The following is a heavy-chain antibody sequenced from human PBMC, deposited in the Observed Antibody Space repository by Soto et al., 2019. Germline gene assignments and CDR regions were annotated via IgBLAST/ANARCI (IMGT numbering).Heavy chain of an antibody. Sequence: GGSLRLSCAASGFTFSNAWMIWVRQAPGKGLEWVGRIKSKTDGGTTDYAAPVKGRFTISRDDSKNTLYLQMNSLKTEDTAVYYCTTDRIVYDSSGYYYGRYAFDIWGQGTMVTVSS. V-gene: IGHV3-15*07. D-gene: IGHD3-22*01. J-gene: IGHJ3*02. CDR1: GFTFSNAW. CDR2: IKSKTDGGTT. CDR3: TTDRIVYDSSGYYYGRYAFDI.